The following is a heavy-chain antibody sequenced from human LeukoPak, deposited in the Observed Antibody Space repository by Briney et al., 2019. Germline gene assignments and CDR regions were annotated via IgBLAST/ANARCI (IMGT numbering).Heavy chain of an antibody. Sequence: ASMTASCRASGYTFTGYYMHWVRHAPGQGLEWMGWFNPISGGTNYAQKFQGRVTMTRDTFISTAYMELSRLRSDDTAVYYCAREDFRILTHYYYGMDVWGQGTTVTVSS. CDR2: FNPISGGT. J-gene: IGHJ6*02. CDR1: GYTFTGYY. D-gene: IGHD3/OR15-3a*01. CDR3: AREDFRILTHYYYGMDV. V-gene: IGHV1-2*02.